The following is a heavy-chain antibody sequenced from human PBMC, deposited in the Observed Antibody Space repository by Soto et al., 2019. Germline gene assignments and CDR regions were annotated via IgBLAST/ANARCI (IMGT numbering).Heavy chain of an antibody. D-gene: IGHD3-3*01. CDR2: VYHTGRT. V-gene: IGHV4-61*01. Sequence: SETVSLTCTVSGGSFKSGSYSWSWIRQPPGKGLEWIGYVYHTGRTGYNPSLKSRVSISMDTSKNQFSLNLDSVTAADTAVYFCARDFAYFDSWGQGTLVTVSS. CDR3: ARDFAYFDS. J-gene: IGHJ4*02. CDR1: GGSFKSGSYS.